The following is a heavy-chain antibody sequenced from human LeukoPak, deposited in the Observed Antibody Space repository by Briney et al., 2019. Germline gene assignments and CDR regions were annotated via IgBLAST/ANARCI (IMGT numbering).Heavy chain of an antibody. V-gene: IGHV3-9*01. J-gene: IGHJ4*02. D-gene: IGHD2-15*01. CDR2: ISWNSRTI. CDR1: GFTFSGYW. CDR3: AKDDTATHYYFDY. Sequence: GGSLRLSCAASGFTFSGYWMSWVRQAPGKGLEWVSGISWNSRTIGYADSVKGRFTISRDNSKNTLYLQMNSLRAEDTAVYYCAKDDTATHYYFDYWGQGTLVTVSS.